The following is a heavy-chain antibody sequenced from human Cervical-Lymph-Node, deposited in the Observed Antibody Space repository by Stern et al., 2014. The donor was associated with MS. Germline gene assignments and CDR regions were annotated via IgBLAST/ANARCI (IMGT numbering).Heavy chain of an antibody. Sequence: EVQLVESGGGLVQPGRSLRLSCAASGFTFDDYAMHWVRQAPGKGLEWVSGISWNSGSIGYADSVKGRFTISRDNAKNSLYLQMNSLRAEDTALYYCAKDLYDSSGYGYYFDYWGQGTLVTVSS. CDR2: ISWNSGSI. D-gene: IGHD3-22*01. CDR1: GFTFDDYA. V-gene: IGHV3-9*01. J-gene: IGHJ4*02. CDR3: AKDLYDSSGYGYYFDY.